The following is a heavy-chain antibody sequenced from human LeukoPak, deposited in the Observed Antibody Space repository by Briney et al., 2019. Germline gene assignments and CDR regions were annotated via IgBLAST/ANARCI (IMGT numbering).Heavy chain of an antibody. CDR1: GGSISSSSYY. J-gene: IGHJ4*02. D-gene: IGHD3-22*01. Sequence: SETLSLTCTVSGGSISSSSYYWGWIRQPPGKGLEWIGSIYYSGSTYYNPSLKSRVTISVDTSKNQFSLKLSSVTAADTAVYYCARLNYYYDSDYWGQGTLVTVSS. CDR3: ARLNYYYDSDY. V-gene: IGHV4-39*07. CDR2: IYYSGST.